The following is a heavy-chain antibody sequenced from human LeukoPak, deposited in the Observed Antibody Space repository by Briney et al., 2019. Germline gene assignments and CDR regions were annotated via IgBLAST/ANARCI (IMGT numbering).Heavy chain of an antibody. V-gene: IGHV3-15*01. CDR3: TSDVLRYFDWFSDAFDI. CDR2: IKSKTDGGTT. J-gene: IGHJ3*02. Sequence: GGSLRLSCAASGFTFSNAWMSWVRQAPGKGLEWVGRIKSKTDGGTTDYAAPVKGRFTISRDDSKNTLYLQMNSLKTEDTAVYYCTSDVLRYFDWFSDAFDIWGQGTMVTVSS. CDR1: GFTFSNAW. D-gene: IGHD3-9*01.